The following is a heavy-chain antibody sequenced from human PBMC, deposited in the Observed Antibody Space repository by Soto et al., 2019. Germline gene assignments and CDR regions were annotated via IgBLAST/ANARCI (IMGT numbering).Heavy chain of an antibody. D-gene: IGHD3-16*01. Sequence: SETLSLTCAVSGYSLNSRYYWVWIRQPPGKGLDWIGSNNHSGSTYYNPSLKSRVTISVDTSKNQFSLKLSSVTAADTAVYYRARVRDGAYLYHFDYWGQGTLVTVSS. CDR1: GYSLNSRYY. CDR3: ARVRDGAYLYHFDY. V-gene: IGHV4-38-2*01. CDR2: NNHSGST. J-gene: IGHJ4*01.